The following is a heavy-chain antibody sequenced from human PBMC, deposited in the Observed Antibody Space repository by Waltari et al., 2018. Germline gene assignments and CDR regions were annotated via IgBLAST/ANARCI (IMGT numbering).Heavy chain of an antibody. CDR3: ARNIREQQLVWFDP. CDR2: IYYSGST. Sequence: QLQLQESGPGLVKPSETLSLPCTVSGGSISSSSYYWGWIRQPPGKGLGWIGSIYYSGSTYYNPSLKSRVTISVDTSKNQFSLKLSSVTAADTAVYYCARNIREQQLVWFDPWGQGTLVTVSS. V-gene: IGHV4-39*07. CDR1: GGSISSSSYY. D-gene: IGHD6-13*01. J-gene: IGHJ5*02.